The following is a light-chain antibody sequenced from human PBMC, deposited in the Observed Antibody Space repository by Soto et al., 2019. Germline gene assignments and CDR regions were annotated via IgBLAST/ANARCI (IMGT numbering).Light chain of an antibody. CDR2: EVT. Sequence: QSALTQPPCVSGSPGQSVSISCTGTSSDVGSYNCLSWYQQPPCTAPKLMIYEVTKRPSWVPDLLSGSKSGNTASLTVSGLQAEDEADYYWTSHAGNYNFPYVFGSGTKVTVL. CDR3: TSHAGNYNFPYV. J-gene: IGLJ1*01. CDR1: SSDVGSYNC. V-gene: IGLV2-8*01.